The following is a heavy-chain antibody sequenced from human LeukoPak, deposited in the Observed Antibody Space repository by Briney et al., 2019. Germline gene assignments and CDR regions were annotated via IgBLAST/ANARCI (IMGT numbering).Heavy chain of an antibody. CDR2: ISWNSGSI. J-gene: IGHJ3*02. D-gene: IGHD6-19*01. CDR3: AKDIVRGSSGWFFVDDAFDI. V-gene: IGHV3-9*01. CDR1: GFTFDDYA. Sequence: PGGSLRLSCAASGFTFDDYAMHWVRQAPGKGLEWVSGISWNSGSIGYADSVEGRFTISRGNAKNSLYLQMNSLRAEDTALYYCAKDIVRGSSGWFFVDDAFDIWGQGTMVTASS.